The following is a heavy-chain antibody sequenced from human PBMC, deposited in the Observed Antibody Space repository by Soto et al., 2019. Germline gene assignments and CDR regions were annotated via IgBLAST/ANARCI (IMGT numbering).Heavy chain of an antibody. CDR2: ISSSSNTI. V-gene: IGHV3-48*02. J-gene: IGHJ6*02. D-gene: IGHD1-26*01. Sequence: EVQLVESGGGLVQPGGSLRLSCAASGFTFSSYSMNWVRQAPGKGLEWVSYISSSSNTIYYADSVKGRFTISRDNAKNSLYLQMNSLRDEDTAVYYCARDSGSNPYYYYYGMDVWGQGTTVTVSS. CDR1: GFTFSSYS. CDR3: ARDSGSNPYYYYYGMDV.